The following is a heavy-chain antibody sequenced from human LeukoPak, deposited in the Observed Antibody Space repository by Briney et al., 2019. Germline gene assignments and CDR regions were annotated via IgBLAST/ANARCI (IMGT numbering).Heavy chain of an antibody. CDR1: GYSISSGYY. J-gene: IGHJ4*02. CDR3: ARDSGNWDFDY. CDR2: IYHSGST. Sequence: SETLSLTCAVSGYSISSGYYWGWIRQPPGKGLEWIGSIYHSGSTYYNPSLKSRVTISVDTSKNQFSLKLSSVTAADTAVYYCARDSGNWDFDYWGQGTLVTVSS. V-gene: IGHV4-38-2*02. D-gene: IGHD1-26*01.